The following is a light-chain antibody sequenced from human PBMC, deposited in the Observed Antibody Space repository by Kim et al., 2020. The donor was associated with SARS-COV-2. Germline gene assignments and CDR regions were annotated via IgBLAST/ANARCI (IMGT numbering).Light chain of an antibody. CDR3: QQYNSYPIA. Sequence: ASVGDRVTVTCRASQSISSWLAGYQQKPGKAPRLLIYDGSSLESGVPSRFSGSGSGTEFTLTISSLQPDDFATYYCQQYNSYPIAFGHGTRLEIK. CDR2: DGS. J-gene: IGKJ5*01. CDR1: QSISSW. V-gene: IGKV1-5*01.